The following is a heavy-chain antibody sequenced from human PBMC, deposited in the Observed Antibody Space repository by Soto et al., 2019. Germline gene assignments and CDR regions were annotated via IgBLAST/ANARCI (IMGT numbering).Heavy chain of an antibody. V-gene: IGHV5-10-1*01. Sequence: GESLKISCKCSGDSFISYWISWVRQMPGKGLEWMGRIDPSDSYTNYSPSFQGHVTISADKSISTAYLQWSSLKASDTAMYYCARPSMADYYYYGMDVWGQGTTVTVSS. CDR2: IDPSDSYT. CDR1: GDSFISYW. CDR3: ARPSMADYYYYGMDV. D-gene: IGHD3-10*01. J-gene: IGHJ6*02.